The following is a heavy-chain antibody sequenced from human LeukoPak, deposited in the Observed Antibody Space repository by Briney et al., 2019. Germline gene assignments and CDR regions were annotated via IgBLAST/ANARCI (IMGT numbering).Heavy chain of an antibody. V-gene: IGHV3-30*02. J-gene: IGHJ4*02. CDR1: GFTFSSYG. D-gene: IGHD4-17*01. CDR2: IRYDGSNK. CDR3: AKPKTTVTTTFDY. Sequence: GGSLRLSCAASGFTFSSYGMHWVRQAPGKGLEWVAFIRYDGSNKYYADSVKGRFTISRDNSKNTLYLQMSSLRAEDTAVYYCAKPKTTVTTTFDYWGQGTLVTVSS.